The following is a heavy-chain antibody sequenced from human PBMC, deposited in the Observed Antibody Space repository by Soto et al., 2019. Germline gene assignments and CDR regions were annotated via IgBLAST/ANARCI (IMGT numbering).Heavy chain of an antibody. J-gene: IGHJ6*02. V-gene: IGHV4-59*01. CDR2: IYYSGST. CDR3: ARALTIFGVVPTPNYYYYGMDV. CDR1: GGSISSYY. Sequence: SETLSLTCTVSGGSISSYYWSWIRQPPGKGLEWIGYIYYSGSTNYNPSLKSRVTISVDTSKNQFSLKLSSVTAADTAVYYCARALTIFGVVPTPNYYYYGMDVWGQGTTVTVSS. D-gene: IGHD3-3*01.